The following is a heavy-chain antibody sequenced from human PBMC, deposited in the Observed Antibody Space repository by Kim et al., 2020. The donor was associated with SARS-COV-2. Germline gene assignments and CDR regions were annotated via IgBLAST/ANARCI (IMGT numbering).Heavy chain of an antibody. D-gene: IGHD2-15*01. Sequence: SETLSLTCTVSGGSISSYYWSWIRQPPGKGLEWIGYIYYSGSTNYNPSLKSRVTISVDTSKNQFSLKLSSVTAADTAVYYCARGGDCSGGSCYLNWFDPWGQGTLVTVSS. CDR1: GGSISSYY. V-gene: IGHV4-59*01. J-gene: IGHJ5*02. CDR2: IYYSGST. CDR3: ARGGDCSGGSCYLNWFDP.